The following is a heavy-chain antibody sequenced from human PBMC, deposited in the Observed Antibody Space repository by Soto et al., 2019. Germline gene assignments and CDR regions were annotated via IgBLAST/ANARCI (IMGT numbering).Heavy chain of an antibody. CDR2: INPSGGST. V-gene: IGHV1-46*01. CDR3: ARDARGDYCSGGGCYGGYFDY. D-gene: IGHD2-15*01. CDR1: GYTFTSYY. J-gene: IGHJ4*02. Sequence: QVQLVQSGAEVKKPGASVKVSCKASGYTFTSYYMHWVRQAPGQGLEWMGIINPSGGSTSYAQKFQGRVTMTRDTSTSTVYMELSSLRSEDTAVYYCARDARGDYCSGGGCYGGYFDYWGQGTLVTVSS.